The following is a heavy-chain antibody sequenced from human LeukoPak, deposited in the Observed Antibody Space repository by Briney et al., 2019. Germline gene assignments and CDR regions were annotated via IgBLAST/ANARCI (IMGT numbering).Heavy chain of an antibody. Sequence: GASVKVSCKASGGTFSSYAISWVRQAPGQGLEWMGRIIPILGIANYAQKFQGRVTITADKSTSTAYMELSSLRSEDTAVYYCARFNHSRRPRSAAFDIWGQGTMVTVSS. V-gene: IGHV1-69*04. CDR3: ARFNHSRRPRSAAFDI. CDR2: IIPILGIA. D-gene: IGHD1-14*01. J-gene: IGHJ3*02. CDR1: GGTFSSYA.